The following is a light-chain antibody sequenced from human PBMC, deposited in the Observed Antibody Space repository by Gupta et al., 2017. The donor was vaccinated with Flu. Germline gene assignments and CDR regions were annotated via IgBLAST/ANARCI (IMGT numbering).Light chain of an antibody. Sequence: ITISCTGTSRDVGGYKYVSWYQKHQGKAPKLLSYEVSCRPSGVSSRFSGSKSGTTASPNISGLQAEDEADYYCCSYTTPNTLVVCGGGTKLTGL. J-gene: IGLJ2*01. V-gene: IGLV2-14*01. CDR1: SRDVGGYKY. CDR3: CSYTTPNTLVV. CDR2: EVS.